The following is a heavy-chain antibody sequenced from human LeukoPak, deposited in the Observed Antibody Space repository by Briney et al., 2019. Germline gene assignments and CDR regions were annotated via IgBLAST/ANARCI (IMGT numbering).Heavy chain of an antibody. V-gene: IGHV3-7*05. CDR1: GFSFSRFW. CDR3: ATSEIGYTSGPYHSDC. D-gene: IGHD6-19*01. CDR2: IKEDGSEM. J-gene: IGHJ4*02. Sequence: PGGSLRLSCAASGFSFSRFWMTWVRQAPGKGLEWVASIKEDGSEMSYVDSVKGRFTISRDNSKNSLYLQMISLRTEDSALYYCATSEIGYTSGPYHSDCWDQGTLVTVSS.